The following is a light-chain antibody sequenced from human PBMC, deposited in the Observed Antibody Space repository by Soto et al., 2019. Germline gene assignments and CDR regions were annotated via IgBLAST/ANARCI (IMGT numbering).Light chain of an antibody. V-gene: IGKV3-20*01. J-gene: IGKJ1*01. CDR1: QSVSSSY. CDR2: GAS. Sequence: DIVLTQSPGALSLSPGERATLSCGASQSVSSSYLAWYQQKPGQAPRLLIYGASTRATGIPDRFSGSGSGTDFTLTISRLEPEDCAVYYCQQYGSSPRTFGQGTKVEIK. CDR3: QQYGSSPRT.